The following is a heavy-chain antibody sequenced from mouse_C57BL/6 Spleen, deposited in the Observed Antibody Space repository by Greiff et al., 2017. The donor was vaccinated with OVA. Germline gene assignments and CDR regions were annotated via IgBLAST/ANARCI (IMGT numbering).Heavy chain of an antibody. D-gene: IGHD3-2*02. CDR2: IDPSDSYT. CDR1: GYTFTSYW. Sequence: QVQLQQPGAELVMPGASVKLSCKASGYTFTSYWMHWVKQRPGQGLEWIGEIDPSDSYTNYNQKFKGKSTLTVDKSSSTAYMQLSSLTSEDSAVYYCARSSSGYVDYFDYWGQGTTLTVSS. V-gene: IGHV1-69*01. J-gene: IGHJ2*01. CDR3: ARSSSGYVDYFDY.